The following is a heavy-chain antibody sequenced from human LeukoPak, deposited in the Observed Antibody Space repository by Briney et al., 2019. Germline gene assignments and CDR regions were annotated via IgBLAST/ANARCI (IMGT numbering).Heavy chain of an antibody. V-gene: IGHV3-33*01. CDR1: GFTLSSYG. CDR2: IWYDGSNK. D-gene: IGHD6-25*01. CDR3: AREGVAADLDT. J-gene: IGHJ5*02. Sequence: GGSLRLSCAASGFTLSSYGMNWVRQAPGKGLEWVAVIWYDGSNKFYTDSVQGRVTISRANSQNTLYLQMNSLRAEDTAVYYCAREGVAADLDTCGQGKLCTVSS.